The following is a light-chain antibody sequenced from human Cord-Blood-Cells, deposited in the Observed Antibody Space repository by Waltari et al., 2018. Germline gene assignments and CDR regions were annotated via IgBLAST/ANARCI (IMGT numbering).Light chain of an antibody. J-gene: IGLJ2*01. V-gene: IGLV2-14*01. CDR3: SSYTSSSTVV. CDR1: SSDVGGYIY. CDR2: DVS. Sequence: QSALTQPDSVSGSPGQSIPISCTGTSSDVGGYIYVSWYQQHPGKAPKLMFYDVSNRPSWVSNRFSCSKSGNTASLTISGLQAEDEADYYCSSYTSSSTVVFGGGTKLTVL.